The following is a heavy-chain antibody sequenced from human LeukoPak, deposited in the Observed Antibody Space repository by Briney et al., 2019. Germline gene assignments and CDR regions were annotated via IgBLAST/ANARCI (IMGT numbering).Heavy chain of an antibody. D-gene: IGHD6-19*01. CDR1: GFTFSSYE. V-gene: IGHV3-48*03. CDR2: ISSSGSSM. CDR3: AREHDSSGCPDY. Sequence: GGSLRLSCAASGFTFSSYEMNWVRQAPGKGLEWVSNISSSGSSMNYADSVKGRFTISRDNAKNSLYLQMNSLRAEDTAVYYCAREHDSSGCPDYWGQGTLVTVSS. J-gene: IGHJ4*02.